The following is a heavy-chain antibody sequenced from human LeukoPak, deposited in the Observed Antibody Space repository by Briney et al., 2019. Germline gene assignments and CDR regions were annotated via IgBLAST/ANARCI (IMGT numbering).Heavy chain of an antibody. V-gene: IGHV4-39*07. CDR2: IHYSGTT. D-gene: IGHD3-3*01. J-gene: IGHJ6*03. Sequence: PSETLSLTCTVSGGSISSRSYYWGWIRQPPGKGLEWIGSIHYSGTTYYNPSLDSRVTILVDTSKNQFSLKLSSVTAADTAVYYCARDSLHYDFWSGYSTYYYYYMDVWGKGTTVTVSS. CDR3: ARDSLHYDFWSGYSTYYYYYMDV. CDR1: GGSISSRSYY.